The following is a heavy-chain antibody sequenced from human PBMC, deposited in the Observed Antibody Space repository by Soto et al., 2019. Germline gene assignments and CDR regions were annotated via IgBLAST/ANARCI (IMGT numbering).Heavy chain of an antibody. V-gene: IGHV3-15*07. D-gene: IGHD3-3*01. Sequence: GGSLRLSCAASGFTFSNAWMNWVRQAPGKGLEWVGRIKSKTDGGTTDYAAPVKGRFTISRDDSKNTLYLQMNSLKTEDTAVYYCTTDFWSGYYTGWDNVPGFDYWGQGTLVTVSS. J-gene: IGHJ4*02. CDR3: TTDFWSGYYTGWDNVPGFDY. CDR1: GFTFSNAW. CDR2: IKSKTDGGTT.